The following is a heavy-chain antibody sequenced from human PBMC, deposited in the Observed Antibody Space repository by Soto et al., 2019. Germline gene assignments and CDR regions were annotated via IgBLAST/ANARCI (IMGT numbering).Heavy chain of an antibody. CDR1: GFTFSSYA. D-gene: IGHD3-10*01. Sequence: GGSLRLSCAASGFTFSSYAMSWFRQAPGKGLEWVSAISGSGGSTYYADSVKGRFTISRDNSKNTLYLQMNSLRAEDTAVYYCAKDRELDYYGSGAPDPWGQGTLVTVSS. CDR3: AKDRELDYYGSGAPDP. V-gene: IGHV3-23*01. J-gene: IGHJ5*02. CDR2: ISGSGGST.